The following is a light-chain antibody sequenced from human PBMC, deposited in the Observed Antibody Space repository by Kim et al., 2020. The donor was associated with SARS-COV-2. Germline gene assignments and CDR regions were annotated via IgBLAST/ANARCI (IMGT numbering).Light chain of an antibody. CDR3: CSYAGSYTWV. CDR1: SSDVGCYNY. J-gene: IGLJ3*02. V-gene: IGLV2-11*01. CDR2: DVS. Sequence: GQSVTISCTGTSSDVGCYNYVSWYQQQTGKAPKFMIYDVSKRPSGVPDRFSGSKSGNTASLTISGLQAEDEADYYCCSYAGSYTWVFGGGTQLTVL.